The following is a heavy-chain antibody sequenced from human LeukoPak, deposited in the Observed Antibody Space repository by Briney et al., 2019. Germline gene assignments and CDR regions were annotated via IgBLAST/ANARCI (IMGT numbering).Heavy chain of an antibody. CDR2: IYYSGSA. Sequence: SETLSLTCTVSGGSISGYYWSWIRQPPGEGLEWIGDIYYSGSANYNPSLKSRVTISVDTSKNQFSLRLSSVTAADTAVYYCARVGDSSGYSVFDSWGQGTLVTVSS. CDR1: GGSISGYY. V-gene: IGHV4-59*01. CDR3: ARVGDSSGYSVFDS. J-gene: IGHJ4*02. D-gene: IGHD3-22*01.